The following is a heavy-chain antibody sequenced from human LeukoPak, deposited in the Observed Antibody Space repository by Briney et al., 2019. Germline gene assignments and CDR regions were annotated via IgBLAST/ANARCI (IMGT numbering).Heavy chain of an antibody. J-gene: IGHJ4*02. Sequence: GGSLRLSCAASGFTFDDYGMSWVRQAPGKGLEGGSGINWNGGSTGYADSVKGRFTISRDNAKTSLYLQMNSLRAEDTAVYYCARDLRVSTSGSRFDCWGQGTLVTVSS. CDR2: INWNGGST. CDR1: GFTFDDYG. CDR3: ARDLRVSTSGSRFDC. V-gene: IGHV3-20*04. D-gene: IGHD3-10*01.